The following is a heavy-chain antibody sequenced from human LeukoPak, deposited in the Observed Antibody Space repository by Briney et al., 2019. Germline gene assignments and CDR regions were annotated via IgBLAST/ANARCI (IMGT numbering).Heavy chain of an antibody. CDR3: ARGRYSGSYYVDY. Sequence: GASVKVSCKASGYTFTGFYMHWVRQAPGQGLEWIGWINPKSGGTNSAQKFQGRVTMTRDTSITTVYMELSSLRSDDTAVYYCARGRYSGSYYVDYWGQGTLVTVSS. D-gene: IGHD1-26*01. CDR2: INPKSGGT. CDR1: GYTFTGFY. V-gene: IGHV1-2*02. J-gene: IGHJ4*02.